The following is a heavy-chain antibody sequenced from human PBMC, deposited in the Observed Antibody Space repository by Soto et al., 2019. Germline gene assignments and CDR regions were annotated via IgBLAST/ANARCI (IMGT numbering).Heavy chain of an antibody. CDR1: GYTFTSYG. Sequence: ASVKVSCKASGYTFTSYGISWVRQAPGQGLEWMGWISAYNGNTNYAQKLQGRVTMTTDTSTSTAYMELRSLRSDDTAVYYCASTPLAALLFDYWGQGTLVTVSS. J-gene: IGHJ4*02. V-gene: IGHV1-18*01. CDR3: ASTPLAALLFDY. CDR2: ISAYNGNT. D-gene: IGHD6-6*01.